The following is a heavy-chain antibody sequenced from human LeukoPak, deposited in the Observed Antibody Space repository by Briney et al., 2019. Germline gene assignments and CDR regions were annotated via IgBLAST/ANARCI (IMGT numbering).Heavy chain of an antibody. CDR2: VTYNGVT. Sequence: SETLSLTCAVYGGSFRGFYWSWIRQTPRKGLEWIGEVTYNGVTNYNPSLKSRLTMLVDTSKNQFSLKLSSVTAADTAVYYCARIYCGGDCRGYYYHYYMDVWGKGTTVTISS. J-gene: IGHJ6*03. CDR1: GGSFRGFY. CDR3: ARIYCGGDCRGYYYHYYMDV. V-gene: IGHV4-34*10. D-gene: IGHD2-21*02.